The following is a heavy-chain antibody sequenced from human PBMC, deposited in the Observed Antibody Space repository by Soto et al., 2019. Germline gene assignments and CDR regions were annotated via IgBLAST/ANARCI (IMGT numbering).Heavy chain of an antibody. CDR3: VGQDCNNNNYYFDL. CDR1: GFSLSTSGVG. CDR2: IYWDDDK. V-gene: IGHV2-5*02. Sequence: QITVKESGPKLVKPSQTLTLTCAFSGFSLSTSGVGVGWVRQPPGKAPEWPALIYWDDDKRYRPSLKSRLSITKDTSKDQVVFTMTNMDPVDTATYYCVGQDCNNNNYYFDLWGRGTLVTVSS. J-gene: IGHJ2*01. D-gene: IGHD4-4*01.